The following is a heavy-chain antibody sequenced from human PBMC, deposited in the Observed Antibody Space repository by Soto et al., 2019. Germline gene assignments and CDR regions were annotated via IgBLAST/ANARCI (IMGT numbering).Heavy chain of an antibody. V-gene: IGHV3-66*01. Sequence: GGSLSLSCAASGFSVSRSYMSWVRQAPGKGQEWVSVIYSGGSTYYGDSVKGRFTISRDNSKNTLYLQMNSLRADDTAVYYCARDEGTDYYSDYWGQGTQVTVSS. J-gene: IGHJ4*02. D-gene: IGHD3-10*01. CDR3: ARDEGTDYYSDY. CDR1: GFSVSRSY. CDR2: IYSGGST.